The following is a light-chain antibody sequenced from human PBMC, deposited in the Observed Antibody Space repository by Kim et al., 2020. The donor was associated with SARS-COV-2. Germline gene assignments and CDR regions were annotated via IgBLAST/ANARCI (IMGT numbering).Light chain of an antibody. V-gene: IGKV1-5*03. CDR2: KAS. J-gene: IGKJ2*01. Sequence: DIQMTQSPSTLSASVGDRVTITCRTSHSISSWLVWYQQKPGKAPKLLIYKASTLKSGVPSRFSGSGSETEFTLTISSLQPDDFATYYCQRYNSYSRTFGQGTKLEI. CDR1: HSISSW. CDR3: QRYNSYSRT.